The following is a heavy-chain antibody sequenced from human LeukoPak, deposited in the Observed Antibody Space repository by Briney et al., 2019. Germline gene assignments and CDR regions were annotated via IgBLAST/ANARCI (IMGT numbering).Heavy chain of an antibody. CDR2: INPSGGST. CDR1: GYTFTSYY. CDR3: ASRRYSTATASNDVSQSVVY. D-gene: IGHD2-8*01. Sequence: ASVKVSCKASGYTFTSYYMHWVRQAPGQGLEWMGIINPSGGSTSYAQKFQGRVTMTRDTSTSTVYMELSSLRSEDTAVYYCASRRYSTATASNDVSQSVVYWGQGTLVTVSS. V-gene: IGHV1-46*01. J-gene: IGHJ4*02.